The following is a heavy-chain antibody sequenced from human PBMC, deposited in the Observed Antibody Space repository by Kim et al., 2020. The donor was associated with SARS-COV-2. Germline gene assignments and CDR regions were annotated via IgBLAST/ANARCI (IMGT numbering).Heavy chain of an antibody. V-gene: IGHV3-21*01. D-gene: IGHD2-2*01. CDR3: ATFNYAGSLY. J-gene: IGHJ4*02. CDR2: IHYDGNDK. Sequence: GGSLRLSCAASGFPFNRYSMKWVRQAPGKGLEWVSSIHYDGNDKYYADSVKGRFSVSRDNAKNSLFLLMENLRVEDTAVYYCATFNYAGSLYWGQGTLVTVSP. CDR1: GFPFNRYS.